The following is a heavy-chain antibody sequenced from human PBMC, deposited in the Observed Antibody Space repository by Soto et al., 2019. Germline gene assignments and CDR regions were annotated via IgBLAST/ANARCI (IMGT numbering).Heavy chain of an antibody. CDR2: ISAHNGNT. D-gene: IGHD1-1*01. J-gene: IGHJ4*02. V-gene: IGHV1-18*01. CDR1: GYGFTTYG. Sequence: QFHLVQSGAEVKKPGASVKVSCKGSGYGFTTYGITWVRQAPGQGLEWMAWISAHNGNTNYAQKLQGRVTVTRDTSTSTAYMELRSLRSDDTAVYYCARGRYGDYWGQGALVTVSS. CDR3: ARGRYGDY.